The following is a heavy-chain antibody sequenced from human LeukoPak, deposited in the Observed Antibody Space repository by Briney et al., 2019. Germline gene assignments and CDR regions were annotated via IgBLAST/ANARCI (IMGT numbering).Heavy chain of an antibody. CDR3: ARNNYYSADY. Sequence: SSETLSLTCGVSAGSISNGNWWSWVRQPPGKGLEWIGEIHRSGSTNCNPSLKSRVTISVDKSKNQFSLMLTSVTAADTAVYYCARNNYYSADYWGQGTLVTVSS. J-gene: IGHJ4*02. CDR2: IHRSGST. D-gene: IGHD3-22*01. CDR1: AGSISNGNW. V-gene: IGHV4-4*02.